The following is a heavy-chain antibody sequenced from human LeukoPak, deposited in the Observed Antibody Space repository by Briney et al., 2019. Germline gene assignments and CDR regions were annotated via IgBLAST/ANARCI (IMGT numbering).Heavy chain of an antibody. D-gene: IGHD5-18*01. CDR3: ARGHSYGTLVHLYYYYYYMDV. V-gene: IGHV1-69*05. CDR1: GGTFSSYA. Sequence: ASVKVSCKASGGTFSSYAISWVRQAPGQGLEWMGGIIPIFGTANYAQKFQGRVTITTDESTSTAYMELSSLRSEDTAVYYCARGHSYGTLVHLYYYYYYMDVWGKGTTVTVSS. J-gene: IGHJ6*03. CDR2: IIPIFGTA.